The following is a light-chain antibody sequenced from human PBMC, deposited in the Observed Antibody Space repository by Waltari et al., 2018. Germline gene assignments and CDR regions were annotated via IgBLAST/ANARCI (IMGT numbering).Light chain of an antibody. J-gene: IGLJ2*01. Sequence: QSVLTQPPSASGTPGQRVTNSCSGSSSNIGSNTVNWYQQLPGTAPKLLIYSNNQRPSGVPDRFSGSKSGTSASLAISGLQSDDEADYYCAAWDDSLNGVVFGGGTKLTVL. CDR2: SNN. CDR3: AAWDDSLNGVV. V-gene: IGLV1-44*01. CDR1: SSNIGSNT.